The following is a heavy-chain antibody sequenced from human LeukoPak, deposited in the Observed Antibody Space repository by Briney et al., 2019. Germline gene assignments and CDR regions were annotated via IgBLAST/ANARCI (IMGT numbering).Heavy chain of an antibody. D-gene: IGHD3-10*01. V-gene: IGHV4-4*07. Sequence: PSETLSLTCTVSGGSISSYYWSWIRQPAGKGLEWIGRIYTSGSTNYNPSLKSRVTMSVDTSKNQFSLKLSSVTAADTAVYYCARDAGIIKIPNTNWFDPWGQGTLVTVSS. CDR2: IYTSGST. CDR1: GGSISSYY. J-gene: IGHJ5*02. CDR3: ARDAGIIKIPNTNWFDP.